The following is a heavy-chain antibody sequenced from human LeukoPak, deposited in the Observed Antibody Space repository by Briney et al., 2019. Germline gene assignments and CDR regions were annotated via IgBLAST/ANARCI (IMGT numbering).Heavy chain of an antibody. J-gene: IGHJ6*02. CDR3: ARQGRYYDSSGYFDYYYGMDV. V-gene: IGHV5-51*01. CDR1: GYSVSNHW. CDR2: IYPGDSDT. Sequence: GESLKISCKGSGYSVSNHWIGWVRQMPGKGLEWMGIIYPGDSDTRYSPSFQGQVTISADKSISTAYLQWSSLKASDTAMYYCARQGRYYDSSGYFDYYYGMDVWGQGTTVTVSS. D-gene: IGHD3-22*01.